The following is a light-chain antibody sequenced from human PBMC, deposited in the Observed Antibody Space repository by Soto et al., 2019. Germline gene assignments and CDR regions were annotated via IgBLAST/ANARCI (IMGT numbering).Light chain of an antibody. CDR2: DAS. V-gene: IGKV1-13*02. CDR1: QAISTN. CDR3: QQFRTYPT. J-gene: IGKJ4*01. Sequence: AIQLTQSPSSLSASIGDRVTITCRASQAISTNLAWYQHKPGTVPKVLIYDASILESGVPSRFSGSGSGTDFTLIISSLQPEDFAAYYCQQFRTYPTFGRGTKVEVQ.